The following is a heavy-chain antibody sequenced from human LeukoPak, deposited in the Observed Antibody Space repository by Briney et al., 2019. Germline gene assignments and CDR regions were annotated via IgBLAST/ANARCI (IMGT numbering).Heavy chain of an antibody. CDR3: ARMWSGYFYYYYYGMDV. V-gene: IGHV1-8*01. D-gene: IGHD3-3*01. J-gene: IGHJ6*02. CDR2: MNPNSGNT. CDR1: GYTFTSYD. Sequence: ASVTVSCKASGYTFTSYDINWVRQATGQGLEWMGWMNPNSGNTGYAQKFQGRVTMTRNTSISTAYMELSSLRSEDTAVYYCARMWSGYFYYYYYGMDVWGQGTTVTVSS.